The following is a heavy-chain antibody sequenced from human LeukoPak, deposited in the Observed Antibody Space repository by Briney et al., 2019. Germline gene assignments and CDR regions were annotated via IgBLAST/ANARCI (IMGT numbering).Heavy chain of an antibody. CDR3: ARGVRYCSSTSCYWWFDP. CDR1: GFTFSSYW. CDR2: ITSDGSST. Sequence: GGSLRLSCAASGFTFSSYWMHRVRQAPGKGLVWVSRITSDGSSTNYADSVKGRFTISRDKAKNTMYLQMNSLRAEDTAVYYCARGVRYCSSTSCYWWFDPWGQGTLVTVSS. D-gene: IGHD2-2*01. J-gene: IGHJ5*02. V-gene: IGHV3-74*01.